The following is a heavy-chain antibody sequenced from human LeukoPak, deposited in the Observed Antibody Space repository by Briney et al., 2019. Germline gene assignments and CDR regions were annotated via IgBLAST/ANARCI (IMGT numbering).Heavy chain of an antibody. CDR1: GYTFTDYY. D-gene: IGHD3-3*01. CDR3: ARDEGIIRFLEWLPRDYFDY. J-gene: IGHJ4*02. Sequence: GASVKVSCKASGYTFTDYYIHWVRQAPGQGLEWMGWVDPKSDDTNYAQKFQGRVTMTRDRSINTAYMELSRLISDDTAVYYCARDEGIIRFLEWLPRDYFDYWGQGTLVTVSS. V-gene: IGHV1-2*02. CDR2: VDPKSDDT.